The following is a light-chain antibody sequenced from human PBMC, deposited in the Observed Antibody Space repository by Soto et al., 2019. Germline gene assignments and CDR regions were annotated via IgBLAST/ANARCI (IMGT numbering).Light chain of an antibody. CDR1: QSLLDSADGNTY. CDR2: TLS. J-gene: IGKJ5*01. V-gene: IGKV2-40*01. CDR3: MQRREFPIT. Sequence: DIVMTQTPLYMHITPGEPTYISCRSSQSLLDSADGNTYLDWYVQKPGQSPQLLIYTLSSRASGVPDRFSGIGSRTDFTLKISRVEAEDVGVYYCMQRREFPITFGQGTRLENK.